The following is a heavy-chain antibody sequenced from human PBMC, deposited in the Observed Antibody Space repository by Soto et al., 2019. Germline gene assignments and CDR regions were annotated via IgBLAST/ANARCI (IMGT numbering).Heavy chain of an antibody. D-gene: IGHD3-22*01. CDR2: ISYDGSNK. CDR1: GFTFSSYA. J-gene: IGHJ4*02. V-gene: IGHV3-30-3*01. Sequence: GGSLRLSCAASGFTFSSYAMHWVRQAPGKGLEWVAVISYDGSNKYYADSVKGRFTISRDNSKNTLYLQMNSLRAEDTAVYYCARADYYDSSRWGLAFDYWGQGTLVTVSS. CDR3: ARADYYDSSRWGLAFDY.